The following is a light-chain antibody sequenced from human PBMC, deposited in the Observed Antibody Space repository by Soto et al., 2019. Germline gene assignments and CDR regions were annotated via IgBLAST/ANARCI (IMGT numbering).Light chain of an antibody. V-gene: IGKV3D-20*02. CDR1: HSVSSTY. CDR2: GAS. CDR3: QQRSNWPPWT. J-gene: IGKJ1*01. Sequence: EIVLTQSPGTLPLSPGERATLSCRASHSVSSTYLIWYQQKPGQAPRLLIYGASSRATGVPDRFSGSGSGTDFTLTISSLEPEDFAVYFCQQRSNWPPWTFGQGTKVDIK.